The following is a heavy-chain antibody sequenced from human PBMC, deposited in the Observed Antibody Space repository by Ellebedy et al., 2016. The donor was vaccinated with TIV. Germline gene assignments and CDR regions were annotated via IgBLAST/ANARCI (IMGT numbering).Heavy chain of an antibody. CDR1: GFSFRSYW. D-gene: IGHD4-17*01. CDR3: ARRASYGDYAVQVNSWFDP. J-gene: IGHJ5*02. Sequence: GESLKISCIASGFSFRSYWMAWVRQAPGKGLEWVADIRQEGDVKYYADSVKGRFTVSRDNAQNSLYLQMNSLRVKDTALYYCARRASYGDYAVQVNSWFDPWGQGTLVTVFS. V-gene: IGHV3-7*01. CDR2: IRQEGDVK.